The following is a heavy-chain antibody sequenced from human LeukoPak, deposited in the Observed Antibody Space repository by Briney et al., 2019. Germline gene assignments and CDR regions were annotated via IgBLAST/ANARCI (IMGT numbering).Heavy chain of an antibody. D-gene: IGHD3-10*01. V-gene: IGHV3-21*01. CDR2: ITSSGGST. CDR3: ARFETSPGGVAFDI. Sequence: GGSLRLSCAVSGFTFSRYSMNWVRQAPGKGLQLLSSITSSGGSTYYADSVKGRFTISRGNAKNSLFLQMSSLRVEDTAVYYCARFETSPGGVAFDIWGQGTMVTVSS. CDR1: GFTFSRYS. J-gene: IGHJ3*02.